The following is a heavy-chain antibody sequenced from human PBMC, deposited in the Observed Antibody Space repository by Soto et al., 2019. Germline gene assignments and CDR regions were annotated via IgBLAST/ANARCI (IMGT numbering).Heavy chain of an antibody. CDR3: ASTGYSSSWYPY. CDR1: GGSISSGDYY. J-gene: IGHJ4*02. V-gene: IGHV4-30-4*01. CDR2: IYYSGST. D-gene: IGHD6-13*01. Sequence: SETLSLTCTVSGGSISSGDYYWSWIRQPPGKGLEWIGYIYYSGSTYYNPSLKSRVTISVDTSKNQFSLKLSSVTAADTAVYCCASTGYSSSWYPYWGQGTLVTVSS.